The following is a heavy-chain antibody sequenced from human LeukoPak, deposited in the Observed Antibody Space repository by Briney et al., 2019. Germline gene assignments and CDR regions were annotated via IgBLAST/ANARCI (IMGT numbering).Heavy chain of an antibody. CDR2: ISYDGGDK. CDR1: GFTFSSYA. J-gene: IGHJ4*02. CDR3: ARDFSMGAADYYFDY. Sequence: GRSLRLSCAASGFTFSSYAMHWVRQAPGKGLEWVAVISYDGGDKYYADSVKGRFTISRDNSKNTLYLQMNTLRVEDTAVYYCARDFSMGAADYYFDYWGQGTLVTVSS. V-gene: IGHV3-30-3*01. D-gene: IGHD6-13*01.